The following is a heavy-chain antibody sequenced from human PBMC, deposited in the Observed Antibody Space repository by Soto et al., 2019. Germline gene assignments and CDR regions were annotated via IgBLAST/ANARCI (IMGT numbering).Heavy chain of an antibody. CDR2: IIPIFGTT. J-gene: IGHJ4*02. Sequence: QVQLVQSGAEVKKPGSSVKVSCKASGGTFSSFAISWVRQAPGQGLEWMGGIIPIFGTTNYAQKFQGRVTITADESTSAAYMEVTHLRYEDTAGYYCASDRDHTYDYWGQGTLVTVSS. CDR1: GGTFSSFA. CDR3: ASDRDHTYDY. V-gene: IGHV1-69*01.